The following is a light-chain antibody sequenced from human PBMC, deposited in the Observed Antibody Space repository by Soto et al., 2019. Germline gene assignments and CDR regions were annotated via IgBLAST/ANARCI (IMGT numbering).Light chain of an antibody. Sequence: QSALTQPASVSGSPGQSITISCTGTSSDVGGYNYVSWYQQHPGKAPKLMIYDVSNRPSGVSNRFSGSKSGNTASLTISGLQAEDEADYYCSSYTSSCTPRKVFGGGTQRTVL. CDR2: DVS. CDR1: SSDVGGYNY. J-gene: IGLJ2*01. CDR3: SSYTSSCTPRKV. V-gene: IGLV2-14*01.